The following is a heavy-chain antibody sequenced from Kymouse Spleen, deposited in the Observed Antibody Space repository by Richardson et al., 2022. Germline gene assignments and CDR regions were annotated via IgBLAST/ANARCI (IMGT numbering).Heavy chain of an antibody. V-gene: IGHV6-1*01. CDR1: GDSVSSNSAA. Sequence: QVQLQQSGPGLVKPSQTLSLTCAISGDSVSSNSAAWNWIRQSPSRGLEWLGRTYYRSKWYNDYAVSVKSRITINPDTSKNQFSLQLNSVTPEDTAVYYCARVHSSGWYEEGTTTTTVWTSGAKGPRSPSPQ. CDR2: TYYRSKWYN. J-gene: IGHJ6*02. CDR3: ARVHSSGWYEEGTTTTTVWTS. D-gene: IGHD6-19*01.